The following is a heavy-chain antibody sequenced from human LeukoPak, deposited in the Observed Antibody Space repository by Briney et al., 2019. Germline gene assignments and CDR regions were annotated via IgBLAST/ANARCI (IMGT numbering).Heavy chain of an antibody. V-gene: IGHV4-34*01. CDR3: ARDHGATIDY. CDR2: INHSGST. D-gene: IGHD5-12*01. Sequence: SETLSLTCAVYGGSFSGYYWSWIRQPPGKGLEWIGEINHSGSTNYNPPLKSRVTISVDTSKNQFSLKLSSVTAADTAVYYCARDHGATIDYWGQGTLVTVSS. J-gene: IGHJ4*02. CDR1: GGSFSGYY.